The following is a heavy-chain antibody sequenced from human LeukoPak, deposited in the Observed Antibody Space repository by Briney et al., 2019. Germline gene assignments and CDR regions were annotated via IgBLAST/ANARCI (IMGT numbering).Heavy chain of an antibody. Sequence: SETLSLTCTVSGGSISSHYWSWIWQPPGKGLEWIGYIYYSGSTNYNPSLKSRVTISVDTSKNQFSLKLSSVTAADTAVYYCARVKDGYNSIGDYYYYMDVWGKGTTVTVSS. D-gene: IGHD5-24*01. CDR3: ARVKDGYNSIGDYYYYMDV. V-gene: IGHV4-59*11. CDR2: IYYSGST. CDR1: GGSISSHY. J-gene: IGHJ6*03.